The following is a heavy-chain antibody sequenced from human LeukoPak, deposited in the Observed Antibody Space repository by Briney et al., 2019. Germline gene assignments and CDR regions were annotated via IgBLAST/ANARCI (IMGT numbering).Heavy chain of an antibody. CDR1: GYNFTGYF. J-gene: IGHJ4*02. Sequence: ASVKVSCKASGYNFTGYFIHWVRQAPGQGLEWMGCIDPNSGDTKYAQKFQGRVSMPRDTSTRTAYMELSRVRSDDTAVYFCARSGSTGYSLDYWGQGTLVTVSS. CDR2: IDPNSGDT. V-gene: IGHV1-2*02. D-gene: IGHD3-22*01. CDR3: ARSGSTGYSLDY.